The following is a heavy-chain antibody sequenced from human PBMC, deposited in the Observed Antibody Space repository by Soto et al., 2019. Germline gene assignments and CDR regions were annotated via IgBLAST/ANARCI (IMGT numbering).Heavy chain of an antibody. CDR3: ARECILFSGVIVFYGMDV. CDR2: INPSSGNT. V-gene: IGHV1-8*01. Sequence: QVQLVQSGAEVKKPGASVKVSCKASGYSFTRHDINWVRQAPGQGLEWMGWINPSSGNTGYAQRFLGRLTMTTDTSTSTAYMELSGLKSEDTAIYYCARECILFSGVIVFYGMDVWGHGTTVTVPS. D-gene: IGHD3-3*01. J-gene: IGHJ6*02. CDR1: GYSFTRHD.